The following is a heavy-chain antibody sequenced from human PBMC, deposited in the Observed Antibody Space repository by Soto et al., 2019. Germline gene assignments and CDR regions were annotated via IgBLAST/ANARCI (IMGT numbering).Heavy chain of an antibody. CDR1: GGSIRSGDYY. Sequence: QVQLQESGPGLVKPSQTLSLTCTVSGGSIRSGDYYWSWIRQPPGKGLEWIGYIYYSGSTYYNPSHKPPTSRSVDTSKNQFSMKLSSVTAADTAVYYCARGGSYSDYWGQGTLVTVSS. J-gene: IGHJ4*02. D-gene: IGHD3-16*01. CDR2: IYYSGST. V-gene: IGHV4-30-4*01. CDR3: ARGGSYSDY.